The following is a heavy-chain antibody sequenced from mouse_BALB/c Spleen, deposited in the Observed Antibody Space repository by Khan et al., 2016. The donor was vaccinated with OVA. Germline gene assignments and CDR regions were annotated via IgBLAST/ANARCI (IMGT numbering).Heavy chain of an antibody. CDR2: INPSTGYT. V-gene: IGHV1-7*01. Sequence: QIQLVQSGAELAKPGASVKMSCKASGYTFINYWILWVKQRPGQGLEWIGYINPSTGYTEYNQNFKDKATLTADKSSSTAYMQLSSLTSEDSAVYNGARGSLRGDFDYWGQGTALTGSA. CDR1: GYTFINYW. D-gene: IGHD1-1*01. CDR3: ARGSLRGDFDY. J-gene: IGHJ2*01.